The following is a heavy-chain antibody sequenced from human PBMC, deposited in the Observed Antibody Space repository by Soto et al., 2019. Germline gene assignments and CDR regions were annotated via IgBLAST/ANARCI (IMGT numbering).Heavy chain of an antibody. CDR3: ARGSNDSWYGRDFDY. V-gene: IGHV3-53*02. Sequence: EVQLVETGGRLIQAGESLRLSCAVSGFSVTSHYMSWVRQAPGKGLEWVSVIYGGGPICYADSVKGRFTIFRDTSKNMLYFQMNRLRVEDTAVYYCARGSNDSWYGRDFDYWGRGTLVTVSS. J-gene: IGHJ4*02. CDR2: IYGGGPI. CDR1: GFSVTSHY. D-gene: IGHD1-26*01.